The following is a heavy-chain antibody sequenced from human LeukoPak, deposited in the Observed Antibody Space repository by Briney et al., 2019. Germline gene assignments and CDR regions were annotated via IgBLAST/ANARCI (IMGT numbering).Heavy chain of an antibody. CDR1: GYTFTDYY. CDR2: MNPNSGGT. J-gene: IGHJ4*02. V-gene: IGHV1-2*02. D-gene: IGHD5-12*01. Sequence: ASVKVSCKASGYTFTDYYIHWVRQAPGVGLEWMGWMNPNSGGTNYAQKFRGRVTMTRDTSISTAYMELSTLRSDDTAVYYCARGLLVSGYGLFDYWGQGTLVTVSS. CDR3: ARGLLVSGYGLFDY.